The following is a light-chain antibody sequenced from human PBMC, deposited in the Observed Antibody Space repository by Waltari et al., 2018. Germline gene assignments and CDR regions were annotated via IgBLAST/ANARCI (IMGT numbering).Light chain of an antibody. J-gene: IGLJ3*02. V-gene: IGLV1-47*01. CDR1: SSNIGSNY. CDR3: AAWDDSLREV. Sequence: QSVLTQPPSASGTPGQRVTISCSGSSSNIGSNYVYWYQQLPGTAPKPRIYRNDQRPSGVPGRFAGSKSGTSASRAISGRRSEDEANYYCAAWDDSLREVFGGGTRLTVL. CDR2: RND.